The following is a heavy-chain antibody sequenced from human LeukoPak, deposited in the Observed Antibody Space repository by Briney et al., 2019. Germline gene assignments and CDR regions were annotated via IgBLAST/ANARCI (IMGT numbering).Heavy chain of an antibody. D-gene: IGHD1-14*01. J-gene: IGHJ4*02. CDR3: AKPIEPGDY. V-gene: IGHV3-23*01. Sequence: GGSLRLSCAASGFTFSSYAMTWVRQAPGKGLEWVSGISGSGYSTYYADSVEGRFTISRDNSKNTLYLQMNSLRAEDAAVYYCAKPIEPGDYWGQGTLVTVPS. CDR2: ISGSGYST. CDR1: GFTFSSYA.